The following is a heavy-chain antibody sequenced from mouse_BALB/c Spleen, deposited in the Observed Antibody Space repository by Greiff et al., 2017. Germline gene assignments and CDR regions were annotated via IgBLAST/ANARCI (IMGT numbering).Heavy chain of an antibody. CDR1: GFTFNTYA. CDR3: VRLRAGTGAMDY. Sequence: EVQLQESGGGLVQPKGSLKLSCAASGFTFNTYAMNWVRQAPGKGLEWVARIRSKSNNYATYYADSVKDRFTISRDDSQSMLYLQMNNLKTEDTAMYYCVRLRAGTGAMDYWGQGTSVTVSS. V-gene: IGHV10-1*02. D-gene: IGHD3-3*01. CDR2: IRSKSNNYAT. J-gene: IGHJ4*01.